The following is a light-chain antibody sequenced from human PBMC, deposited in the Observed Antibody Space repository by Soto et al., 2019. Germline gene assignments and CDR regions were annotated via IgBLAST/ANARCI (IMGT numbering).Light chain of an antibody. V-gene: IGKV3-20*01. Sequence: EIVLTQSPGTLSLSPGERATLSCRASQSVSSSSLAWYQQKPGQAPRLLIYAASSRATGISDRFSGSGSGTGFTITIRRLEPEEFAVYYCQEYGSQYIFGQGTKLEIK. J-gene: IGKJ2*01. CDR2: AAS. CDR3: QEYGSQYI. CDR1: QSVSSSS.